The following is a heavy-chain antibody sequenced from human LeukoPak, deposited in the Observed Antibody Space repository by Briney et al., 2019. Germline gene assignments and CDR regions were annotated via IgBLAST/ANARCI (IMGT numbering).Heavy chain of an antibody. CDR3: ARAATVGTTRPGTHFDY. CDR2: ISGSSSYI. Sequence: PGGSLRLSCAASGFTFSSYNMNWVRQAPGKGLEWVSSISGSSSYIYYADSAKGRFSISRDNARNSLYLQMNSLRAEDTAVYYCARAATVGTTRPGTHFDYWGQGTLVTVSS. V-gene: IGHV3-21*01. CDR1: GFTFSSYN. D-gene: IGHD1-26*01. J-gene: IGHJ4*02.